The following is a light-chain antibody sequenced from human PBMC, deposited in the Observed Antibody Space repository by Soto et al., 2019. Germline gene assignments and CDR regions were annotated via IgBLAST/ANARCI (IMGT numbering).Light chain of an antibody. CDR1: QSISNY. V-gene: IGKV1-39*01. Sequence: DIQMTQSPSSLSASVGDRVTITCRASQSISNYLGWYQQKPGKAPKLLIYAASSLQSGVPSRFSGRGSGTDFTLTISSLQLEDFATYYCQQSYNTPSPFGQGTNLEI. CDR3: QQSYNTPSP. CDR2: AAS. J-gene: IGKJ2*01.